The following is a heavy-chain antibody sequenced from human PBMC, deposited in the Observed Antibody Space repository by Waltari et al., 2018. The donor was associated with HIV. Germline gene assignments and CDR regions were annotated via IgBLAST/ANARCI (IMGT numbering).Heavy chain of an antibody. D-gene: IGHD6-19*01. V-gene: IGHV3-30*02. CDR3: AKQWKRPYYGMDA. CDR2: IRFDGSNK. J-gene: IGHJ6*02. Sequence: QVQLEESGVGVVQPRGSRGRSCYAYRLAVRTSGMHWVRQAPGKGLEWVAFIRFDGSNKYYVDSVKGRFTISRDNSKNTLYLQIDSLRAEDTAVYYCAKQWKRPYYGMDAWGQGTTVTVSS. CDR1: RLAVRTSG.